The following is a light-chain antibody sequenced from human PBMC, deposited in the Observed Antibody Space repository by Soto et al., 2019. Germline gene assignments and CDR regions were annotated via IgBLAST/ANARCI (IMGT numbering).Light chain of an antibody. CDR1: QSLLHSNGYNY. CDR2: LGS. Sequence: ESVMCQSPLSLSVTPGEPASISCRSSQSLLHSNGYNYLDWYLQKPGQSPQLLIYLGSFRAAGVPDRFSGSGSGTDFTLKISRVEAADVGVYYCMQALQTPSFGGGTKVEIK. J-gene: IGKJ4*01. CDR3: MQALQTPS. V-gene: IGKV2-28*01.